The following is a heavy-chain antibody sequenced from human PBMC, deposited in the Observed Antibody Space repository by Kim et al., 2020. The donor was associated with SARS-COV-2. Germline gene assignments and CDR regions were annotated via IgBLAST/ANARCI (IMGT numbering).Heavy chain of an antibody. V-gene: IGHV4-59*13. Sequence: SETLSLTCTVSGGSISSYYWSWIRQPPGKGLEWIGYIYYSGSTNYNPSLKSRVTISVDTSKNQFSLKLSSVTAADTAVYYCARAKWGYCSGGSCWPHAFDIWGQGTMVTVSS. CDR3: ARAKWGYCSGGSCWPHAFDI. CDR1: GGSISSYY. CDR2: IYYSGST. D-gene: IGHD2-15*01. J-gene: IGHJ3*02.